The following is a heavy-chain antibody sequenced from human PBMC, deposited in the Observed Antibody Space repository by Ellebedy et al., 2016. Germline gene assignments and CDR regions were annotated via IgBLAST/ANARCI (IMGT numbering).Heavy chain of an antibody. V-gene: IGHV1-18*01. CDR2: INSYNGDT. CDR3: ARGNHYYDSTGYHD. D-gene: IGHD3-22*01. CDR1: GYTFLNYD. Sequence: ASVKVSCXASGYTFLNYDISWVRQAPGQGLEWMGWINSYNGDTNYAQKLQGRVTVTTDTSTNTAYMELRSLRSDDTAVYYCARGNHYYDSTGYHDWGQGTLVTVSS. J-gene: IGHJ4*02.